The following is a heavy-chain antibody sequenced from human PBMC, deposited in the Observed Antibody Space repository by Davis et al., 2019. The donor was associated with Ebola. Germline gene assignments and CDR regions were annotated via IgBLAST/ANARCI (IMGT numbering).Heavy chain of an antibody. V-gene: IGHV5-51*01. CDR2: IYPGDFDT. CDR3: ARHRVESDAFDI. CDR1: GYMFSNYW. J-gene: IGHJ3*02. Sequence: GESLKISCKGSGYMFSNYWIGWVRQMPGKGLEWMGLIYPGDFDTRYSPSFQGQVTLSADKSITTAYLQWSSLKASDTAMYYCARHRVESDAFDIWGQGTMVTVSS.